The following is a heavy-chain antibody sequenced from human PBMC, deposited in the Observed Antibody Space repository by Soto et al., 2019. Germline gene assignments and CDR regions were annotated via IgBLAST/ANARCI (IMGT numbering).Heavy chain of an antibody. J-gene: IGHJ6*02. CDR1: GYTLTELS. V-gene: IGHV1-24*01. Sequence: ASVKVSCKVSGYTLTELSMHWVRQAPGKGLEWMGGFDPEDGETIYAQKFQGRVTMTEDTSTDTACMELSSLRSEDTAVYYCATKNPVVVVPPGDGYYYYGMDVWGQGTTVTVSS. D-gene: IGHD2-15*01. CDR3: ATKNPVVVVPPGDGYYYYGMDV. CDR2: FDPEDGET.